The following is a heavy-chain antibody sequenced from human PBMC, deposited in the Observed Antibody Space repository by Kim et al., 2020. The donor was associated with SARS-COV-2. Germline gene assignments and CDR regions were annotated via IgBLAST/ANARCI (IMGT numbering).Heavy chain of an antibody. CDR2: VETGGNT. D-gene: IGHD2-2*01. CDR3: AGIVPTALRLSYYFDY. J-gene: IGHJ4*02. Sequence: SETLSLTCAVSIGSVSGYYWSWIRQPAGKGLEWMGHVETGGNTKYNPSLKSRVTMSVDTSKSQFSLELRSVTAADTAVYYCAGIVPTALRLSYYFDYWGRGTLVTVSS. CDR1: IGSVSGYY. V-gene: IGHV4-59*10.